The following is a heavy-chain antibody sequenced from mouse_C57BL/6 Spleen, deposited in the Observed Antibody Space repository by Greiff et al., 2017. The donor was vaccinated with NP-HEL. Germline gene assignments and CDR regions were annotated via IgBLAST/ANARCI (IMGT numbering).Heavy chain of an antibody. CDR1: GFNIKDYY. CDR2: IDPEDGET. V-gene: IGHV14-2*01. CDR3: ARYYYGSRKGMDY. J-gene: IGHJ4*01. D-gene: IGHD1-1*01. Sequence: VQLKESGAELVKPGASVKLSCTASGFNIKDYYMHWVKQRTEQGLEWIGRIDPEDGETKYAPNFQGRSTITADTSSNTANLQLSSLTSEDTAVYYWARYYYGSRKGMDYWGQGTSVTVSS.